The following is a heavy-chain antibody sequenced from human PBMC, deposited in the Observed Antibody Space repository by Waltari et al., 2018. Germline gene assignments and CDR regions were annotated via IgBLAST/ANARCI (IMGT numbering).Heavy chain of an antibody. J-gene: IGHJ4*02. CDR1: GFAFSSYA. CDR3: ASASTMFIQGDY. Sequence: EVQLVESGGGLVKPGESLSISGAASGFAFSSYAMIWVRQAPGKGLEWVSSISDNSNFIFYADSVEGRFTISRDNARNSLYLQMNSLRAEDTAIYYCASASTMFIQGDYWGLGTLVTVSS. V-gene: IGHV3-21*01. D-gene: IGHD3-10*02. CDR2: ISDNSNFI.